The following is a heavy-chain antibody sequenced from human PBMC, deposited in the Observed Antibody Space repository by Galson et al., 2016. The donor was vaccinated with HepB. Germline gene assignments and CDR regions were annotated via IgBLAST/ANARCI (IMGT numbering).Heavy chain of an antibody. CDR1: GGSISTGVFY. Sequence: TLSLTCTVSGGSISTGVFYWSWIRQPPGKGLEWIGYIYNTGNTYHNPSLESRIRISIDTSKDQVSLKVTSVTAADTAVYYCARGPPEGCGGSTRYLGAFDPWGQGTMVTVSS. CDR3: ARGPPEGCGGSTRYLGAFDP. D-gene: IGHD2-21*01. J-gene: IGHJ3*01. V-gene: IGHV4-30-4*08. CDR2: IYNTGNT.